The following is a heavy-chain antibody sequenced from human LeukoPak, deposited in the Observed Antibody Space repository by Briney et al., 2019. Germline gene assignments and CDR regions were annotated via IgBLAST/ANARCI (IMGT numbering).Heavy chain of an antibody. CDR2: ISSSGSTI. V-gene: IGHV3-48*04. D-gene: IGHD1-26*01. CDR3: ARDRGSYGMDV. J-gene: IGHJ6*02. Sequence: GGSLRLSCAASGFTFSSYWMSWVRQAPGKGLEWVSYISSSGSTIYYADSVKGRFTISRDNAKNSLYLQMNSLRAEDTAVYYCARDRGSYGMDVWGQGTTVTVSS. CDR1: GFTFSSYW.